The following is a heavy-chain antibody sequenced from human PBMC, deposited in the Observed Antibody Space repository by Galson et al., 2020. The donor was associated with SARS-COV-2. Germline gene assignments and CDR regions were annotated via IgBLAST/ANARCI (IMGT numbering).Heavy chain of an antibody. Sequence: ASVKVSCKASGYTFNSYGISWVRQAPGQGLEWMGWISAYNGNTNYAQKLQGRVTMTTDTSTSTAYMELRSLRSDDTAVYYCARDEGPRVVGQTYYYYGMDVWGQGTTVTVSS. CDR1: GYTFNSYG. D-gene: IGHD2-2*01. V-gene: IGHV1-18*01. CDR2: ISAYNGNT. CDR3: ARDEGPRVVGQTYYYYGMDV. J-gene: IGHJ6*02.